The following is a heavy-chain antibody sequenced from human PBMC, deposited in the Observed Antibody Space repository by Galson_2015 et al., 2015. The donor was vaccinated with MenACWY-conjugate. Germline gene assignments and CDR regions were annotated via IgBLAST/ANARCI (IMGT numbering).Heavy chain of an antibody. V-gene: IGHV3-64D*06. CDR1: GFTYSSYA. Sequence: SLRLSCAASGFTYSSYAMHWVRQAPGKGVEYVSAISSNGGTTYYTDSVKGRFTISRDNSKNTLYLQMSSLHQGPIGLPPGTLLQEHLWG. CDR2: ISSNGGTT. CDR3: TLLQEHL. J-gene: IGHJ6*01.